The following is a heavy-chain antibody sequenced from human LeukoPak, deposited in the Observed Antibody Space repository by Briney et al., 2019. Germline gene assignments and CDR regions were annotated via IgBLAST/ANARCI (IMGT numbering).Heavy chain of an antibody. Sequence: GGSLRLSCAASGFTLSSYGMHWVRQAPGKGLEWVAFIRYDGSNKYYADSVKGRFTISRDNSKNTLYLQMNSLRAEDTAVYYCAKVALLWFGENGDNFDYWGQGTLVTVSS. CDR1: GFTLSSYG. D-gene: IGHD3-10*01. CDR2: IRYDGSNK. V-gene: IGHV3-30*02. CDR3: AKVALLWFGENGDNFDY. J-gene: IGHJ4*02.